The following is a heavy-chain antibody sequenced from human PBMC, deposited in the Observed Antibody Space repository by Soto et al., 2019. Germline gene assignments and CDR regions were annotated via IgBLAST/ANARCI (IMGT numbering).Heavy chain of an antibody. V-gene: IGHV1-46*01. CDR2: INPSGGST. CDR3: ARDLKYYDFWSDRKIQGDY. Sequence: ASVKVSCKASGYTFTSYYMHWVRQAPGQGLEWMGIINPSGGSTSYAQKFQGRVTMTRDTSTSTAYMELRSLRSEDTAVYYCARDLKYYDFWSDRKIQGDYWGQGTLVTVSS. D-gene: IGHD3-3*01. CDR1: GYTFTSYY. J-gene: IGHJ4*02.